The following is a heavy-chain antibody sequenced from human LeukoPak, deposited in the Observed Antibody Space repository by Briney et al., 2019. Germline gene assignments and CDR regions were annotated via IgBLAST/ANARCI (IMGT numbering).Heavy chain of an antibody. CDR1: GFTFSSYS. CDR3: ARDLGGPNSYFYYGMDV. D-gene: IGHD3-16*01. Sequence: LPGGSLRLSCAASGFTFSSYSMNWVRQAPGKGLEWVSYISSSSSTIYYADSVKGRFTISRDNAKNSLYLQMTNLRGEDTAVYYCARDLGGPNSYFYYGMDVWGQGTTVTVSS. V-gene: IGHV3-48*04. J-gene: IGHJ6*02. CDR2: ISSSSSTI.